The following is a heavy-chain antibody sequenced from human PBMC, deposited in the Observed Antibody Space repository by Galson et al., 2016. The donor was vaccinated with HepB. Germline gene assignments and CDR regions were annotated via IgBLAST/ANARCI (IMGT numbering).Heavy chain of an antibody. J-gene: IGHJ3*02. CDR1: GDSVSSNSAA. CDR2: TYYRPKWYN. CDR3: ARVPFRGDSYRDAFDI. D-gene: IGHD3-10*01. Sequence: CAISGDSVSSNSAAWNGIRQSPSRGLEWLGRTYYRPKWYNDYAVSVKSRISIKPDTSKNQFSLHLNSVTPEDTAVYYCARVPFRGDSYRDAFDIWGQGTMVTVSP. V-gene: IGHV6-1*01.